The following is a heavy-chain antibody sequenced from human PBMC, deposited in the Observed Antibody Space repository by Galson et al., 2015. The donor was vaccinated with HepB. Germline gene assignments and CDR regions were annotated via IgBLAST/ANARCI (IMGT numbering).Heavy chain of an antibody. CDR1: GFTFSSYS. Sequence: SLRLSCAASGFTFSSYSMNWVRQAPGKGLEWVSSISSSSSYIYYADSVKGRFTISRDNAKNSLYLQMNSLRAEDTAVYYCAREAGYDILTGYQVYSFDYWGQGTLVTVSS. CDR2: ISSSSSYI. CDR3: AREAGYDILTGYQVYSFDY. V-gene: IGHV3-21*01. J-gene: IGHJ4*02. D-gene: IGHD3-9*01.